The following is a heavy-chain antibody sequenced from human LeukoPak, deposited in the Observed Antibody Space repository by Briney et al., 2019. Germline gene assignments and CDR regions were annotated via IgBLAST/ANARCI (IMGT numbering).Heavy chain of an antibody. CDR3: PKVCGVREYYYSYGMDV. CDR2: IYYSGST. Sequence: SETLSLTCAVYGGSFSSYYWSWIRQPPGNGLEWIGEIYYSGSTNYNPSLQSRVTISLDTSKNQSSLKLSSVTAADTAVYYFPKVCGVREYYYSYGMDVWGQGTTVTVSS. D-gene: IGHD2-21*01. CDR1: GGSFSSYY. J-gene: IGHJ6*02. V-gene: IGHV4-34*01.